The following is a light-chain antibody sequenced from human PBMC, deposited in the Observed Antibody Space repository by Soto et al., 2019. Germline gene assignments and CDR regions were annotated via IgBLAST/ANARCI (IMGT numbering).Light chain of an antibody. CDR1: QTVAKNY. Sequence: EIVLTQSPGTLSLSPGERATLSCRASQTVAKNYLAWYQQQPGQAPRLLIYDASTRATGLPDRFTGSGSATDFTLTLNRLEPEDFSVYYWQQYASAPLTFGGGTKVEIK. CDR3: QQYASAPLT. V-gene: IGKV3-20*01. J-gene: IGKJ4*01. CDR2: DAS.